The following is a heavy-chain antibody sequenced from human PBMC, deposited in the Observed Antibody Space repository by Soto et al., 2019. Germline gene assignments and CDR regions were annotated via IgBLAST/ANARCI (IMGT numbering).Heavy chain of an antibody. CDR1: GFTCTSYG. CDR3: ARHKAPGSRYYFDY. V-gene: IGHV1-18*01. J-gene: IGHJ4*02. CDR2: ISAYNGNT. Sequence: ASVRLACKASGFTCTSYGISCVRQAPGQGLEWMGWISAYNGNTNYAQKLQGRVTMTTDTSTSTAYMELRSLRSDDTAVYYCARHKAPGSRYYFDYWGQGTLVTVSS.